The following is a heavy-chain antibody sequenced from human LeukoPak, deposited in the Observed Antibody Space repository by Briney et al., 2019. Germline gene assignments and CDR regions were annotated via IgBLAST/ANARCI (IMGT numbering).Heavy chain of an antibody. CDR3: ASPPSGWWTPDYYYYMDV. V-gene: IGHV3-30*03. CDR1: GFTFSSYG. J-gene: IGHJ6*03. CDR2: ISYDGSNK. Sequence: PGGSLRLSCAASGFTFSSYGMHWVRQAPGKGLEWVAVISYDGSNKYYADSVKGRFTISRDNSKNTLYLQMNSLRAEDTAVYYCASPPSGWWTPDYYYYMDVWGKGTTVTVSS. D-gene: IGHD6-19*01.